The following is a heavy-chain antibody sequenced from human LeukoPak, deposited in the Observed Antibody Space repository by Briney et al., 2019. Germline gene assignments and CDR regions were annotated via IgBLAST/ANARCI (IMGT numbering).Heavy chain of an antibody. D-gene: IGHD1-26*01. CDR2: IYYSGST. Sequence: PSETLSLTCSVSGGSITYSHYYWGWVRQPPGKGLEWIGGIYYSGSTYYNPSLKSRVTISVDTSKNQFSLKLSSVTAADTAVYYCARYSGSYSGTEYFQHWGQGTLVTVSS. J-gene: IGHJ1*01. CDR3: ARYSGSYSGTEYFQH. CDR1: GGSITYSHYY. V-gene: IGHV4-39*07.